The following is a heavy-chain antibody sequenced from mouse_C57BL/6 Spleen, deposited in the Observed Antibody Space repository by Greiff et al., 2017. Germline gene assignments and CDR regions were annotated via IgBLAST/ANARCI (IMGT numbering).Heavy chain of an antibody. J-gene: IGHJ3*01. CDR2: IYPGDGDT. V-gene: IGHV1-82*01. D-gene: IGHD2-3*01. CDR3: AREGWLLQAWVAY. CDR1: GYAFSSSW. Sequence: VQLQQSGPELVKPGASVKISCKASGYAFSSSWMNWVKQRPGKGLEWIGRIYPGDGDTNYNGKFKGKATLTADKASSPAYMQRSSLTSEDSAVYVCAREGWLLQAWVAYWGQGTLVTVSA.